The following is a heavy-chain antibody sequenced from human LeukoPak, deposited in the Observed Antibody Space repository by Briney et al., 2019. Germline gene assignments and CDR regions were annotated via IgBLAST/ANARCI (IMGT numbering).Heavy chain of an antibody. CDR3: ARYTVTNLLDF. J-gene: IGHJ4*02. Sequence: PSETLSLTCSVPGGSISGDDDYWSWIRQPPGKGLEWIGYINHSGNTYYIPSLRSRGTISIDTSKNQFSLELSSVTAADTAVYYCARYTVTNLLDFWGQGTLVTVSS. D-gene: IGHD4-17*01. V-gene: IGHV4-30-4*08. CDR1: GGSISGDDDY. CDR2: INHSGNT.